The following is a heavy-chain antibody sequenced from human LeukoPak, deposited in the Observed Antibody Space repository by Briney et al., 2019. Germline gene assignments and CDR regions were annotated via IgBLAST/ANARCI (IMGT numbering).Heavy chain of an antibody. CDR3: ATVYSSSSRIDY. D-gene: IGHD6-6*01. V-gene: IGHV4-59*01. Sequence: SETLSLTCTVSGASIYNYYWTWIRQPPGKGLEWIAYIHYSGSTNYNPSLKSRVTISVDTCTNQFSLKLTSVTAADTAVYYCATVYSSSSRIDYWGQGTLVTVSS. CDR2: IHYSGST. J-gene: IGHJ4*02. CDR1: GASIYNYY.